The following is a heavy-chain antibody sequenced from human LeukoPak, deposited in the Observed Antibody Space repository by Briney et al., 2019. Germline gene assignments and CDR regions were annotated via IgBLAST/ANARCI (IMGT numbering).Heavy chain of an antibody. Sequence: ASVKVSCKASGGTLSYHAVSWVRQAPGQGLEWMGGIIPLFGSTKYTQKFQGRVTITTDESTSAAYMEMSSLRSDDTAVYYCARSMENVLSYYMDVWGEGTTVTVSS. D-gene: IGHD2-8*01. CDR1: GGTLSYHA. CDR3: ARSMENVLSYYMDV. CDR2: IIPLFGST. V-gene: IGHV1-69*05. J-gene: IGHJ6*03.